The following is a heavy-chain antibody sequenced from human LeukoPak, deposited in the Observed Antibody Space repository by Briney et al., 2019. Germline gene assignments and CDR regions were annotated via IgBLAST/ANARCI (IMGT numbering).Heavy chain of an antibody. CDR3: ARDPGSNYYGSGSSNWFDP. D-gene: IGHD3-10*01. V-gene: IGHV4-39*07. J-gene: IGHJ5*02. Sequence: SETLSLTCTVSGGSISSSSYYWGWIRQPPGKGLEWIGSIYYSGSTYYNPSLKSRVTISVDKSKNQFSLKLSSVTAADTAVYYCARDPGSNYYGSGSSNWFDPWGQGTRVTVSS. CDR2: IYYSGST. CDR1: GGSISSSSYY.